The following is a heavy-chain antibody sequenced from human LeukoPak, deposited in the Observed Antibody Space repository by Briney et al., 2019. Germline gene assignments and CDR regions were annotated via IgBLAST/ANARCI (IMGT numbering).Heavy chain of an antibody. V-gene: IGHV3-23*01. J-gene: IGHJ4*02. CDR2: ISGGGDNT. CDR3: ARDSPYTLTPCDY. Sequence: QSGGSLRLSCAASGFTFSSYAMNWVRQAPGKGLEWVSAISGGGDNTYYADSVKGRFTISRDNSKNTLYLQMNSLRAEDTAVYYCARDSPYTLTPCDYWGQGTLVTVSS. D-gene: IGHD4-23*01. CDR1: GFTFSSYA.